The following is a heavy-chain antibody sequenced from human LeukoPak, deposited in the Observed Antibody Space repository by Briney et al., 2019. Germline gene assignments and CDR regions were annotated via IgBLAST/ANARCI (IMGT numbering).Heavy chain of an antibody. CDR1: GGSINSYY. V-gene: IGHV4-30-4*01. CDR2: IYYSGST. CDR3: ARDGGYPDY. D-gene: IGHD2-15*01. J-gene: IGHJ4*02. Sequence: SETLSLTCAVSGGSINSYYWSWIRQPPGKGLEWIGYIYYSGSTYYNPSLKSRVTISVDTSKNQFSLKLSSVTAADTAAYYCARDGGYPDYWGQGTLVTVSS.